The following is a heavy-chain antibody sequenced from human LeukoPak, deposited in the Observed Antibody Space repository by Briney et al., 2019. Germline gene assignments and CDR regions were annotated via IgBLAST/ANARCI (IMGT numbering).Heavy chain of an antibody. Sequence: GGSLRLSCAASGFTFDDYGMHWVRQAPGKGLEWVSGISWNSGSIGYADSVKGRFTISRDNAKNSLYLQMNSLRAEDTALYYCARGNILDYWGQGTLATVSS. CDR3: ARGNILDY. J-gene: IGHJ4*02. CDR2: ISWNSGSI. V-gene: IGHV3-9*01. CDR1: GFTFDDYG. D-gene: IGHD3-9*01.